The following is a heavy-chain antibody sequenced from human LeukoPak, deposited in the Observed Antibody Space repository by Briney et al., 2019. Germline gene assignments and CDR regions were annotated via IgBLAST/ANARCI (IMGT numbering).Heavy chain of an antibody. CDR3: AGPPLTNGAFYYYMDV. CDR1: GYTFTGYY. J-gene: IGHJ6*03. CDR2: INPSGGST. V-gene: IGHV1-46*01. Sequence: GASVKVSCKASGYTFTGYYMHWVRQAPGQGLEWMGIINPSGGSTSYAQKFQGRVTMTRDMSTSTVYMELSSLRSEDTAVYYCAGPPLTNGAFYYYMDVWGKGTTVTVSS.